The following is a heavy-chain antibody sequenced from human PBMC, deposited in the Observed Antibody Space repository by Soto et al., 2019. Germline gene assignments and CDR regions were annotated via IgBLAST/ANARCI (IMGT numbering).Heavy chain of an antibody. J-gene: IGHJ6*02. CDR1: GFTFSDYY. CDR2: ISSSSSYT. CDR3: ARDSAGSSSWTYGMDV. V-gene: IGHV3-11*05. Sequence: QVQLVESGGGLVKPGGSLRLSCAASGFTFSDYYMSWIRQAPGKGLEWVSYISSSSSYTNYADSVKGRFTISRDNAKNLLYLQMNSLRAEDTAVYYCARDSAGSSSWTYGMDVWGQGTTVTVSS. D-gene: IGHD6-13*01.